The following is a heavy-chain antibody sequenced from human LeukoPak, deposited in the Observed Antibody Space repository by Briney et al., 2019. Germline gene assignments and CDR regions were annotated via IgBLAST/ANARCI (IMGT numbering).Heavy chain of an antibody. J-gene: IGHJ5*02. CDR1: GGSFSGYY. V-gene: IGHV4-34*01. CDR2: INHSGST. D-gene: IGHD3-3*01. Sequence: PSETLSLTCAVYGGSFSGYYWSWIRQPPGKGLEWIGEINHSGSTNYNPSLKSRVTISVDTSKNQFSLKLSSVTAADTAVYYCARDGSSDFWSGYPPTGFDPWGQGTLVTVSS. CDR3: ARDGSSDFWSGYPPTGFDP.